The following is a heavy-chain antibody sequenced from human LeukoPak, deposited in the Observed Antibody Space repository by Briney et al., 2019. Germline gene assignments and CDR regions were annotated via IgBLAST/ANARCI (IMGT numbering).Heavy chain of an antibody. Sequence: ASVKVSCKASGYTFTSYAMHGVRQAPGQRLEWMGWINAGNGNTKYSQKFQGRVTITRDTSTSTAYMELRSLRSDDTAVYYCARNIVGAKDAFDIWGQGTMVTVSS. V-gene: IGHV1-3*01. J-gene: IGHJ3*02. CDR2: INAGNGNT. CDR3: ARNIVGAKDAFDI. D-gene: IGHD1-26*01. CDR1: GYTFTSYA.